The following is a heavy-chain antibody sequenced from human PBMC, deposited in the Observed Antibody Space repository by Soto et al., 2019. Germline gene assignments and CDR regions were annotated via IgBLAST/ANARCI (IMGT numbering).Heavy chain of an antibody. CDR2: IYYSGST. Sequence: PSETLSLTCTVSGGSISSGGYYWSWIRQHPGKGLEWIGYIYYSGSTYYNPSLKSRVTISVDTSKNQFSLKLSSVTAADTAVYYCARDLRPSLYGSGSYPARGFDPWGQGTLVTVSS. D-gene: IGHD3-10*01. CDR3: ARDLRPSLYGSGSYPARGFDP. CDR1: GGSISSGGYY. V-gene: IGHV4-31*03. J-gene: IGHJ5*02.